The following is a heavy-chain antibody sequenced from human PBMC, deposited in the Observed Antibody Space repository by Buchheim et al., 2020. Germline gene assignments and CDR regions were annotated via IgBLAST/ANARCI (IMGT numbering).Heavy chain of an antibody. CDR3: ARSIYDTAMDYYYYYGMDV. V-gene: IGHV1-69*12. CDR1: GGTFSSYA. D-gene: IGHD5-18*01. CDR2: IIPIFGTA. Sequence: QVQLVQSGAEVKKPGSSVKVSCKASGGTFSSYAISWVRQAPGQGLEWMGGIIPIFGTANYAQKFQGRVTITADESTSPAYMELSSLRSEDTAVYYCARSIYDTAMDYYYYYGMDVWGQGTT. J-gene: IGHJ6*02.